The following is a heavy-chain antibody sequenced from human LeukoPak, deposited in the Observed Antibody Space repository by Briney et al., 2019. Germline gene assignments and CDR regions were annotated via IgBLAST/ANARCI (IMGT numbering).Heavy chain of an antibody. Sequence: PGGSLRLSCAVPEFAFSSYSMNWVRQAPGKGLEWVSYISSSGTTIYYADSVKGRFTISRDNAKNSLYLQMNSLRDEDTAVYYCAREGGYCSGDRCYLGIDYWGQGILVTVSS. J-gene: IGHJ4*02. V-gene: IGHV3-48*02. CDR1: EFAFSSYS. D-gene: IGHD2-15*01. CDR2: ISSSGTTI. CDR3: AREGGYCSGDRCYLGIDY.